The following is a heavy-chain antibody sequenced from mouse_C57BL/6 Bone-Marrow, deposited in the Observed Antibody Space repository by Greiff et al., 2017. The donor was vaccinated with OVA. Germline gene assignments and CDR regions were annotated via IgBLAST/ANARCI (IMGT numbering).Heavy chain of an antibody. J-gene: IGHJ2*01. D-gene: IGHD1-1*01. Sequence: VQLQQSGAELMKPGASVKLSCKATGYTFTGYWIEWVKQRPGHGLEWIGEILPGSGSTNYNEKFKGKATFTADTSSNTAYMQLSSLTTEDSAIYYCARKPPFTTVVAKNYFDYWGQGTTLTVSS. V-gene: IGHV1-9*01. CDR1: GYTFTGYW. CDR3: ARKPPFTTVVAKNYFDY. CDR2: ILPGSGST.